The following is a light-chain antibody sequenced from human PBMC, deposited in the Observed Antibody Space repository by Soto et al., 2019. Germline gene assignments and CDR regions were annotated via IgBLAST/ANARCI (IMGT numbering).Light chain of an antibody. CDR1: SSDVGGYKY. CDR3: SRYASSGTVYV. Sequence: QSALTQPVSVSGSPGQSITIAFTGTSSDVGGYKYVSWYQPHPGKAPKLMIYGVTNRPSGVSNRFSGSKSGNPASLTISGLQAGDEADYYRSRYASSGTVYVFGTGSKGT. CDR2: GVT. V-gene: IGLV2-14*01. J-gene: IGLJ1*01.